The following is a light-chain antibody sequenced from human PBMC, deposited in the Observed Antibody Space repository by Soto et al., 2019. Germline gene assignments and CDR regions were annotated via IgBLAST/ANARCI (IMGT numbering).Light chain of an antibody. CDR3: QQYFTTPWT. CDR1: QSVLYSSDNKNY. CDR2: WAS. J-gene: IGKJ1*01. Sequence: DIVMTQSPGSLAVSLGERATIKCRSSQSVLYSSDNKNYLAWYQQKPGQPPKALIYWASTRKSGVPDRLSGSGSGTDFTLTISSLQAEDVAVYYCQQYFTTPWTFGQGTRVEIK. V-gene: IGKV4-1*01.